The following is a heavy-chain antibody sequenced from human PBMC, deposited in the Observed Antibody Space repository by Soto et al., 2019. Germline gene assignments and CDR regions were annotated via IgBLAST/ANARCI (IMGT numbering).Heavy chain of an antibody. CDR1: GYSFAGYW. CDR3: AMQKYESDIGHNFDYYGDS. J-gene: IGHJ4*02. CDR2: IDPSDSQT. D-gene: IGHD5-12*01. V-gene: IGHV5-10-1*01. Sequence: GESLKISCKGSGYSFAGYWITWVRQKPGKGPEWMGRIDPSDSQTYYSPSFRGHVTISVTKSITTVFLQWSSLRASDTAMYYCAMQKYESDIGHNFDYYGDSWGQGTPVTVSA.